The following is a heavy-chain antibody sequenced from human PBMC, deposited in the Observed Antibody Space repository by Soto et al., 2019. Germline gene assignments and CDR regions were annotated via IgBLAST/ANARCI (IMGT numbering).Heavy chain of an antibody. D-gene: IGHD5-12*01. V-gene: IGHV5-10-1*01. Sequence: GESLKICCKGSGYSFTSYWISWVRQMPGKGLEWMGRIDPSDSYTNYSPSFQGHVTISADKSISTAYLQWSSLKASDTAMYYCARQPDGGYDLVDHYGMDVWGQGTTVTVSS. J-gene: IGHJ6*02. CDR2: IDPSDSYT. CDR1: GYSFTSYW. CDR3: ARQPDGGYDLVDHYGMDV.